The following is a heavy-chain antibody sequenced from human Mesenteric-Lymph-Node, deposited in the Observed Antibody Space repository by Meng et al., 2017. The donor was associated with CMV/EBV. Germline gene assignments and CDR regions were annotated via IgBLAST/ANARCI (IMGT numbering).Heavy chain of an antibody. J-gene: IGHJ4*02. Sequence: KVYCKASGYTLTNYYIRWVRQAPGQGLEWMGRINPSNGATNYAQTFQDRVTMTGDTSITTGYMELSSLRSDDTAVYYCARDQSAAAINWGQGTLVTVSS. V-gene: IGHV1-2*06. CDR1: GYTLTNYY. D-gene: IGHD2-2*01. CDR2: INPSNGAT. CDR3: ARDQSAAAIN.